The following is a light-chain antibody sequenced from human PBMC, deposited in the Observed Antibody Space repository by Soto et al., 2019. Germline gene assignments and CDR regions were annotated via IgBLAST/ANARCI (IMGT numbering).Light chain of an antibody. CDR3: QHYYGFSRT. J-gene: IGKJ1*01. CDR1: QGIVRW. V-gene: IGKV1-5*01. Sequence: DIQMTQSPSTLSASVGDKVTITCRASQGIVRWLAWYQQKPGKAPKLLIYDASSLESGVPSRFSGSGAGTEFTLTINSPQPDDFATYYCQHYYGFSRTFGQGTKVDIK. CDR2: DAS.